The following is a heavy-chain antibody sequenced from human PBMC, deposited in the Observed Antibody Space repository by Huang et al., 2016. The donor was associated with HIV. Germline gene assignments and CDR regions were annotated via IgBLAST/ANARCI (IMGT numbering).Heavy chain of an antibody. J-gene: IGHJ4*02. D-gene: IGHD6-19*01. Sequence: EVQLVEKGGGLIQPGKSLTLTCTVSGVNFDDYAMHWVRQAPGKGLWLVSGISWNSEFINYADSVKGRFTISRDSAKNSVFLQMNSLRPEDTALYYCAKGAVAGRRGPLDYWGQGTLVTVSS. CDR2: ISWNSEFI. V-gene: IGHV3-9*01. CDR3: AKGAVAGRRGPLDY. CDR1: GVNFDDYA.